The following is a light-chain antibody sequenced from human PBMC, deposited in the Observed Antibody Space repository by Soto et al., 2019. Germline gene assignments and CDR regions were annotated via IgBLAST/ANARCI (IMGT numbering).Light chain of an antibody. CDR2: ATS. CDR3: QQRSYPIT. Sequence: EIVLTQSPGTLSLSPGEKATRACRSSQSVDSTYLAWYQQTPDQPPRLLIYATSTRAAGIPDRFSGSGSGTDFTLTISSLEPEDFAVYYCQQRSYPITFGEGARLEIK. V-gene: IGKV3D-20*02. CDR1: QSVDSTY. J-gene: IGKJ5*01.